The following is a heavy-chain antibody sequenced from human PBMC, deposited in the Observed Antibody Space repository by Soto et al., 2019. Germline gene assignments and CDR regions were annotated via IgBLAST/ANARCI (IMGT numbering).Heavy chain of an antibody. CDR2: MNPNSGNT. Sequence: ASVKVSCKASGYTFTSYDINWVRQATGQGLELMGWMNPNSGNTGYAQKFQGRVTMTRNTSISTAYMELRTLIIDDTAVYYCARGVPDPNYYYYYMDVWGKGTTVTVSS. CDR3: ARGVPDPNYYYYYMDV. D-gene: IGHD1-1*01. V-gene: IGHV1-8*01. CDR1: GYTFTSYD. J-gene: IGHJ6*03.